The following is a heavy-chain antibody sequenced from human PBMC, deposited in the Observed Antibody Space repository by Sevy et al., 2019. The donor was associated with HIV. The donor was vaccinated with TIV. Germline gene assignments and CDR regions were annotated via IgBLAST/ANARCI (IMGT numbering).Heavy chain of an antibody. V-gene: IGHV3-13*01. CDR1: GFTFSSYD. J-gene: IGHJ3*02. CDR3: ARGGGIAARVLEYPFDI. CDR2: IGAAGDT. D-gene: IGHD6-6*01. Sequence: GGSLRLSCAASGFTFSSYDMHWVRQSTGKGLEWVSAIGAAGDTYYPGSVKGRFTISRENAKNSLYLQMNSLRAGDTAVYYCARGGGIAARVLEYPFDIWGQGTMVTVS.